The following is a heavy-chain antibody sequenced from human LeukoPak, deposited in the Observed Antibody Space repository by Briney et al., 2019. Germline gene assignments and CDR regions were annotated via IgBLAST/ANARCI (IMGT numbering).Heavy chain of an antibody. J-gene: IGHJ4*02. V-gene: IGHV3-23*01. CDR3: AKGNTVTPDY. CDR2: ITTDGSRT. CDR1: GFTFSNYP. Sequence: GGSLRLSCAASGFTFSNYPMNWVRQAPGQGLEWVSAITTDGSRTYNPDSVKGRFNISRDNSKNTLYLQMNSLRAEDTAVYYCAKGNTVTPDYWGQGTLVTVSS. D-gene: IGHD4-17*01.